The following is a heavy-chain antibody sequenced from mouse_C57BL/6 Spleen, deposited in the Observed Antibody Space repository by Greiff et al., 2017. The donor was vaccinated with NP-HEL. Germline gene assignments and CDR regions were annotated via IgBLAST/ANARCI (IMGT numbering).Heavy chain of an antibody. CDR3: ARDSAPSSLPFDY. V-gene: IGHV5-4*01. CDR2: ISDGGSYT. D-gene: IGHD1-2*01. J-gene: IGHJ2*01. Sequence: EVQVVESGGGLVKPGGSLKLSCAASGFTFSSYAMSWVRQTPEKRLEWVATISDGGSYTYYPDNVKGRFTISRDNAKNNLYLQMSHLKSEDTAMYYCARDSAPSSLPFDYWGQGTTLTVSS. CDR1: GFTFSSYA.